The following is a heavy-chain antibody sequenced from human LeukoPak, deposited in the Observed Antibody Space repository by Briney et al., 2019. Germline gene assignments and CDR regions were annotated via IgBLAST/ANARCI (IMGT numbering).Heavy chain of an antibody. V-gene: IGHV3-30-3*01. J-gene: IGHJ1*01. CDR2: ISYDGSNK. D-gene: IGHD6-13*01. Sequence: GGSLRLSCAASGFTFSSYAMHWVRQAPGKGLEWVAVISYDGSNKYYADSVKGRFTISRDNSKNTLYLQMNSLRAEDTAVYYCARGPPLSSWPPEYFQHWGQGTLVTVSS. CDR3: ARGPPLSSWPPEYFQH. CDR1: GFTFSSYA.